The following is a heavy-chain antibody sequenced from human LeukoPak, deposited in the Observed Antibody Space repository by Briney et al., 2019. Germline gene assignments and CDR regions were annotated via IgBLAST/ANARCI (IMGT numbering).Heavy chain of an antibody. CDR3: ARDWEMAPKLSDY. CDR1: VYTFTIYG. D-gene: IGHD5-24*01. Sequence: SVNVTFKCSVYTFTIYGIIWLRQPPAQGLDWVGLISGYIGNRNYAQKLQGKVTMNTDTSTSTAYMELRSLRSDDPAVYYCARDWEMAPKLSDYWGQGTLVTVSS. J-gene: IGHJ4*02. CDR2: ISGYIGNR. V-gene: IGHV1-18*01.